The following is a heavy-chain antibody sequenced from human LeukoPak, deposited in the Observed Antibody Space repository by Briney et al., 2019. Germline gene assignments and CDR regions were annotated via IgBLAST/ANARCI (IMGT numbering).Heavy chain of an antibody. V-gene: IGHV1-8*03. CDR3: ARQGSIVGVALDY. J-gene: IGHJ4*02. CDR1: GYTFTSYD. D-gene: IGHD1-26*01. CDR2: MNPNSGNT. Sequence: ASVKVSCKASGYTFTSYDINWVRQATGQGLEWMGWMNPNSGNTGYAQKFQGRVSITRNTSISTAYMELSSLRSEDTAVYYCARQGSIVGVALDYWGQGTLVTVSS.